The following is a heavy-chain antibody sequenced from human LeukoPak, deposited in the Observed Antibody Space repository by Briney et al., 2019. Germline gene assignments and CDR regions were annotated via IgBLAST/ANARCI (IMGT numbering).Heavy chain of an antibody. CDR1: GGTFSSYA. CDR3: ARDRYYDSSGYYY. J-gene: IGHJ4*02. Sequence: SVKVSCKASGGTFSSYAISWVRQAPGQGLEWMGRIIPILGTANYAQKFQGRATITTDESTSTAYMELSSLRSEDTAVYYCARDRYYDSSGYYYWGQGTLVTVSS. D-gene: IGHD3-22*01. V-gene: IGHV1-69*11. CDR2: IIPILGTA.